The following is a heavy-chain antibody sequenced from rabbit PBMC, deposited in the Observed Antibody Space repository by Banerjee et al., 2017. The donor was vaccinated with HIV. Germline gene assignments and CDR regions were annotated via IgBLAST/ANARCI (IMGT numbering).Heavy chain of an antibody. Sequence: QSLEESGGDLVKPGASLTLTCTASGFSFSSSYYMCWVRQAPGKGLEWIACIHAGSSGRTWYASWAKGRFTISKTSSTTVTLQMTSLTAADTATYLCARDDTAYAYAFNLWGQGTLVTVS. CDR2: IHAGSSGRT. J-gene: IGHJ4*01. CDR1: GFSFSSSYY. CDR3: ARDDTAYAYAFNL. V-gene: IGHV1S40*01. D-gene: IGHD6-1*01.